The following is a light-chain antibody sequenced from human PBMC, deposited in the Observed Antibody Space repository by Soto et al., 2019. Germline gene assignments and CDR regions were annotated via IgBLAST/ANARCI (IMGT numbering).Light chain of an antibody. CDR1: NIGSYS. CDR3: QVWDSNSDWV. J-gene: IGLJ3*02. Sequence: SYELTQPPSVSVAPGKTARITCGGNNIGSYSVHWYQQKPGQAPVLVIYYDSDRPSGIPERFSGSNSGNTATLTISRVGAGDEADYYCQVWDSNSDWVFGGGTKLTVL. CDR2: YDS. V-gene: IGLV3-21*04.